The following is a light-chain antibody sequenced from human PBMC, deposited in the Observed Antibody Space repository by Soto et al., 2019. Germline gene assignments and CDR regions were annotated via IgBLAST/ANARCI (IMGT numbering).Light chain of an antibody. CDR3: LQYHNWPWT. CDR1: QSGSDN. V-gene: IGKV3-15*01. Sequence: EVVLTPSPATLSVSPGERATLSCRASQSGSDNLAWYQQKPGQGPRLLIYDASTRATGIQARFGGSGSGTEFTLTIRSLKSEDFAVYFCLQYHNWPWTFGEGTKVEIK. J-gene: IGKJ1*01. CDR2: DAS.